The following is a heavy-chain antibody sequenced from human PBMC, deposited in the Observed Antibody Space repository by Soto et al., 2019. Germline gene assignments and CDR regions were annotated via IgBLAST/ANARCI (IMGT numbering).Heavy chain of an antibody. Sequence: ASVKVSCKASGYTFTGYYMHWVRQAPGQGLEWMGWINPNSGGTNYAQKFQGRVTMTRDTSISTAYMELSRLRSDDTAVYYCARVYGYCSSTSCYWGYGMDVWGQGTTVTVSS. CDR2: INPNSGGT. CDR3: ARVYGYCSSTSCYWGYGMDV. V-gene: IGHV1-2*02. CDR1: GYTFTGYY. D-gene: IGHD2-2*01. J-gene: IGHJ6*02.